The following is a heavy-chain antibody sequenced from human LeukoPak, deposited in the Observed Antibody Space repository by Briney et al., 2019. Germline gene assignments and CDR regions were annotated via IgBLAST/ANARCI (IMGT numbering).Heavy chain of an antibody. CDR2: ISYDGSKK. J-gene: IGHJ4*02. Sequence: GGSLRLSCAVSGFTFSSYGMHWVRQAPGKGLEWVAVISYDGSKKYSADSVKGRFTISRDNSKNTLYLQMNSLRPEDTAVYYCAKDRVYMATPYYGIDYWGQGTLVTVSS. CDR1: GFTFSSYG. CDR3: AKDRVYMATPYYGIDY. V-gene: IGHV3-30*18. D-gene: IGHD5-24*01.